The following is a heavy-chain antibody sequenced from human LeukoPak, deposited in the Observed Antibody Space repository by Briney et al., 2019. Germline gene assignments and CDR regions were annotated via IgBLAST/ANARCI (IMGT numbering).Heavy chain of an antibody. CDR1: GGSISSYY. Sequence: SETLSLTCTVSGGSISSYYWSWIRQPAGKGLEWIGRIYTSGSTNYNPSLKSRVTISVDTSKNQFSLKLSSVTAADMAVYYCARRATVTPNWYFDYWGQGTLVTVSS. J-gene: IGHJ4*02. CDR3: ARRATVTPNWYFDY. D-gene: IGHD4-17*01. CDR2: IYTSGST. V-gene: IGHV4-4*07.